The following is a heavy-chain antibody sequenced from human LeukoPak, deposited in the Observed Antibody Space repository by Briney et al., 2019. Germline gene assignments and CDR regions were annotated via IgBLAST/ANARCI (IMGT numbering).Heavy chain of an antibody. J-gene: IGHJ4*02. CDR1: GFIFTSYG. CDR2: IRYDGSNK. D-gene: IGHD4-23*01. V-gene: IGHV3-30*02. CDR3: AKASPYGGNGLFDY. Sequence: PGGSLRLSCAASGFIFTSYGIHWFRQAPGKGLEWVAFIRYDGSNKYYADSVKGRFTISRDNSKNTLYLQMNSLRAEDTAVYYCAKASPYGGNGLFDYWGQGTLVTVSS.